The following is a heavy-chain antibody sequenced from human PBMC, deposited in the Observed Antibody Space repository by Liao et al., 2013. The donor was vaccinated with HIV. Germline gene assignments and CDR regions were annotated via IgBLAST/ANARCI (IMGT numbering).Heavy chain of an antibody. J-gene: IGHJ3*02. CDR3: ARGRGLLDAFDI. CDR1: GGSISSSSYY. V-gene: IGHV4-39*07. CDR2: IYYSGST. Sequence: QLQLQESGPGLVKPSETLSLTCTVSGGSISSSSYYWGWIRQPPGKGLEWIGSIYYSGSTYYNPSLKSRVTISVDTSKNQFSLKLSSVTAADTAVYYCARGRGLLDAFDIWGQGTMVTVSS.